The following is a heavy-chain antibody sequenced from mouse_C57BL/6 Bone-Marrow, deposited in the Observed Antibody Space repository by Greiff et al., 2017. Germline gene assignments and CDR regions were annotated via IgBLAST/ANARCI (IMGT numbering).Heavy chain of an antibody. CDR3: ARSEYYGSRGFAY. J-gene: IGHJ3*01. V-gene: IGHV1-52*01. CDR1: GYTFTSYW. CDR2: IDPSDSET. D-gene: IGHD1-1*01. Sequence: QVHVKQPGAELVRPGSSVKLSCKASGYTFTSYWMHWVKQRPIQGLEWIGNIDPSDSETHYNQKFKDKATLTVDKSSSTAYMQLSSLTSEDSAVYYCARSEYYGSRGFAYWGQGTLVTVSA.